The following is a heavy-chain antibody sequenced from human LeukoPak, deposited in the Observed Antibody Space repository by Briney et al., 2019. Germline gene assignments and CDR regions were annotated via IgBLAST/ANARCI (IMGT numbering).Heavy chain of an antibody. Sequence: ASVKVSCKASGGTFSSYAISWVRQAPGQGLEWMGGIIPIFGTANYAQKFQGRVTITTDESTSTAYMELSSLRSEDTAVYYCASDGMWDGSGLLWGQGTLVTVSS. CDR2: IIPIFGTA. CDR1: GGTFSSYA. D-gene: IGHD3-10*01. J-gene: IGHJ4*02. CDR3: ASDGMWDGSGLL. V-gene: IGHV1-69*05.